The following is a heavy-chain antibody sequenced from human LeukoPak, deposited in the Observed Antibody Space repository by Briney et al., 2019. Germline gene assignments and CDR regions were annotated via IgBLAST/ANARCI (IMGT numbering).Heavy chain of an antibody. CDR2: INSDGSST. D-gene: IGHD6-13*01. CDR1: GFTFSSYW. V-gene: IGHV3-74*01. J-gene: IGHJ4*02. Sequence: GGSLRLSCAASGFTFSSYWMHWVRQAPGKGLVWVSRINSDGSSTSYADSVKGRFTISRDNAKNSLYLQMNSLRAEDTAVYYCARVPAAAGTGFDYWGQGTLVTVSS. CDR3: ARVPAAAGTGFDY.